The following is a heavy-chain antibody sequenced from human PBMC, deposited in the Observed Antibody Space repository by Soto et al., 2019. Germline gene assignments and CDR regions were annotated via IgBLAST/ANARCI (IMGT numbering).Heavy chain of an antibody. V-gene: IGHV3-23*04. CDR3: AKHFIGGRLQSPFHL. CDR1: GVPFGTFT. D-gene: IGHD1-1*01. J-gene: IGHJ4*02. Sequence: EVQLVESGGGLVQPGGSLRLSCAVSGVPFGTFTMNWVRQAPGKGLEWVSGLSDNVGTTHYAYSVKGRFTISRDKSKKTLYLQMNNLRAEDTAVYYCAKHFIGGRLQSPFHLWGQGTLVTVSS. CDR2: LSDNVGTT.